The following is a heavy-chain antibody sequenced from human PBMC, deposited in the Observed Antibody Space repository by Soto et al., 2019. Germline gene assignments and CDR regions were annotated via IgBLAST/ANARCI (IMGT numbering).Heavy chain of an antibody. CDR1: GFTFSNYW. CDR2: ISSDGSGT. J-gene: IGHJ3*02. V-gene: IGHV3-74*01. CDR3: ARVGVPGAFDI. Sequence: GGSLRLSCAASGFTFSNYWMHWVRQAPGKGLVWVSRISSDGSGTTYADSVKGRFTISRDNAKDTLYLQMNSLRAEDTAVYYCARVGVPGAFDIWGQGTMVTVSS. D-gene: IGHD6-6*01.